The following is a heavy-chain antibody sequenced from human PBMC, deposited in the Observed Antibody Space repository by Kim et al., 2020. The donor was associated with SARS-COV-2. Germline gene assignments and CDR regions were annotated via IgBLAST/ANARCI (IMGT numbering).Heavy chain of an antibody. J-gene: IGHJ4*02. V-gene: IGHV3-21*01. Sequence: GGSLRLSCAASGFTFSSYSMNWVRQAPGKGLEWVSSISSSSSYIYYADSVKGRFTISRDNAKNSLYLQMNSLRAEDTAVYYCAREDYGGKTPPGYWGQGTLVTVSS. CDR1: GFTFSSYS. CDR2: ISSSSSYI. D-gene: IGHD4-17*01. CDR3: AREDYGGKTPPGY.